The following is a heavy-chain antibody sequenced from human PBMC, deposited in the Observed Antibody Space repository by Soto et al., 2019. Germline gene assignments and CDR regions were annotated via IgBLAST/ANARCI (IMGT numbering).Heavy chain of an antibody. D-gene: IGHD6-19*01. Sequence: EVQLLESGGGLVQPGGSLRLSCAASGFTFSSYAMSWVRQAPGKGLEWVSAISGSGGSTYYAVSVKGRFTISRDNSKNTLYLQMNSLRAEDTAVYYCAKGPWLAPFARYYMDVWGKGTTVTVSS. CDR1: GFTFSSYA. CDR2: ISGSGGST. CDR3: AKGPWLAPFARYYMDV. V-gene: IGHV3-23*01. J-gene: IGHJ6*03.